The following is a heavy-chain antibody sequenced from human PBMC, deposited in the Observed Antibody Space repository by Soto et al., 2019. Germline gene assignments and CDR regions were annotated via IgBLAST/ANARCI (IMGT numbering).Heavy chain of an antibody. CDR1: GGSISSYY. Sequence: PSETLSLTCTVSGGSISSYYWSWIRQPPGKGLEWIGYIYYSGSTNYNPSLKSRVTISVDTSKNQFSLYLQMNSLRAEDTAVYYCARERTFGDNKHNYMDVWGTGITVTVSS. D-gene: IGHD3-10*01. V-gene: IGHV4-59*12. J-gene: IGHJ6*03. CDR2: IYYSGST. CDR3: ARERTFGDNKHNYMDV.